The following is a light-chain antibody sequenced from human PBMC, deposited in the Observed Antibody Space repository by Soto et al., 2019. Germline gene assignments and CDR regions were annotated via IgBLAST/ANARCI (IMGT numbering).Light chain of an antibody. CDR3: ISYTGSSTSYV. CDR2: GVS. J-gene: IGLJ1*01. Sequence: SALTQPASVSGSPGQSITISCSGTRSDIGSYNYVAWYQQFPGKTPKILIYGVSNRPSGVSSRFSGSKSGNTASLTISGLQAEDEADYYCISYTGSSTSYVFGSGT. V-gene: IGLV2-14*01. CDR1: RSDIGSYNY.